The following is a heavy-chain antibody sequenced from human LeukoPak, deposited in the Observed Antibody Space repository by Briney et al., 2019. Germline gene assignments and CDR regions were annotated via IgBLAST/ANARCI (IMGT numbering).Heavy chain of an antibody. CDR3: ARDQDDSSGYYGYFDY. CDR1: GFTFSDYY. D-gene: IGHD3-22*01. V-gene: IGHV3-11*01. J-gene: IGHJ4*02. Sequence: GGSLRLSCAASGFTFSDYYMSWIRQAPGKGLEWVSYISSSGSTIYYADSVKGRFTISRDNAKNSLYLQMNSLRAGDTAVYYCARDQDDSSGYYGYFDYWGQGTLVTVSS. CDR2: ISSSGSTI.